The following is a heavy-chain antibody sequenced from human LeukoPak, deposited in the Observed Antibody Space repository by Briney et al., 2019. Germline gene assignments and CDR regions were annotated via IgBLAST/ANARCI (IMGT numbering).Heavy chain of an antibody. J-gene: IGHJ4*02. V-gene: IGHV3-21*01. D-gene: IGHD3-10*01. CDR2: ITSSSTYI. CDR3: ARGEHVNRGVIISPPDY. Sequence: GGSLRLSCAASGFTFSRYTVNWVRQAPGKGLEWVSSITSSSTYIYYADSVKGRFTISRDNAKNSLYLQMDSLRAEDTAVYYCARGEHVNRGVIISPPDYWGQGTLVTVSS. CDR1: GFTFSRYT.